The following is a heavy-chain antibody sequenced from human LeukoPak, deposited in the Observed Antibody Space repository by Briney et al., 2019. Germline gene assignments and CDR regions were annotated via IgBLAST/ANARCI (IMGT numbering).Heavy chain of an antibody. CDR3: AKDEVPDYGDPIEAFDY. Sequence: GGSLRLSCAASGFTFSSYAMSWARQAPGKGLEWVSAISGSGGSTYYADSVKGRFTISRDNSKNTLYLQMNSLRAEDTAVYYCAKDEVPDYGDPIEAFDYWGQGTLVTVSS. CDR2: ISGSGGST. CDR1: GFTFSSYA. D-gene: IGHD4-17*01. V-gene: IGHV3-23*01. J-gene: IGHJ4*02.